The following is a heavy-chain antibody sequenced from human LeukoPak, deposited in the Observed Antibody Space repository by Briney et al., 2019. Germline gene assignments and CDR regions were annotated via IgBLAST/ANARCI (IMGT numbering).Heavy chain of an antibody. CDR1: GGSISSYF. V-gene: IGHV4-59*08. CDR3: ARPYSSGWYGAFDI. Sequence: SETLSLTCTVSGGSISSYFWSWIRQPPGKGLEVIGYIYYSVSTNYNLSLKSRVTISVDTSKNQFSLRLSSVTAADTAVYYCARPYSSGWYGAFDIWGQGTMVTVSS. D-gene: IGHD6-19*01. CDR2: IYYSVST. J-gene: IGHJ3*02.